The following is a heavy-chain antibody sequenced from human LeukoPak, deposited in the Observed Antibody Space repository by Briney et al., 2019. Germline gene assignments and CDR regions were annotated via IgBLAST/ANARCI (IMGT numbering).Heavy chain of an antibody. CDR3: ARDLAGPPQEAFDI. CDR2: IKQDGSEK. J-gene: IGHJ3*02. CDR1: ALTSSSNW. Sequence: GGSLRPSCVVYALTSSSNWMSCVRQAPGKGREWVANIKQDGSEKYYVDSVKGRFTISRDNAKHSLYLQMNSLRTEDTAVYYCARDLAGPPQEAFDIWGQGTMVTVSS. V-gene: IGHV3-7*01.